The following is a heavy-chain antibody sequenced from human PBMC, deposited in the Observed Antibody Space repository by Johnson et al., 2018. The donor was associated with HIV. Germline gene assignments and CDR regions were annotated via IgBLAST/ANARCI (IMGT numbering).Heavy chain of an antibody. D-gene: IGHD6-19*01. J-gene: IGHJ3*02. CDR2: ISYDGSNK. V-gene: IGHV3-30-3*01. CDR1: GFTFSSYA. CDR3: TYSSAWSPGAFDI. Sequence: QVQLVESGGGVVQPGRSLRLSCAASGFTFSSYAMHWVRQAPGKGLEWVAVISYDGSNKYYADSVKGRFTISRDNSKNTLYLQMTSLRAEDTAVFYCTYSSAWSPGAFDIWGQGTMVTVSS.